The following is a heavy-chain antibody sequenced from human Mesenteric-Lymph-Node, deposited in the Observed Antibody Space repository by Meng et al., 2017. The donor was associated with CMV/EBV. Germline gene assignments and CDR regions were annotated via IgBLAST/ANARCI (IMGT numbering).Heavy chain of an antibody. CDR3: SIGEFDY. J-gene: IGHJ4*02. V-gene: IGHV1-18*01. CDR2: ISADTTNI. Sequence: QVRLVQSGTEVKKPVASVKVSCKASGYTFTTYGVTWVRQAPGQGLEWMGWISADTTNINYAQKLQGRVTLTTDTSTSTAYMELRSLRSDDTAMYYCSIGEFDYWGQGTLVTVSS. CDR1: GYTFTTYG. D-gene: IGHD3-10*01.